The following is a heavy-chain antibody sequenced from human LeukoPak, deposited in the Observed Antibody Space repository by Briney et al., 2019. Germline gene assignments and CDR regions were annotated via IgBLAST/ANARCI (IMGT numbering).Heavy chain of an antibody. D-gene: IGHD4-17*01. CDR3: ATVTTERGDYYYYYMDV. V-gene: IGHV1-2*02. Sequence: ASVKVSCKASGYTFTSYYMHWVRQAPGQGLEWMGWINPNSGGTNYAQKFQGRVTMTRDTSISTAYMELSRLRSDDTAVYYCATVTTERGDYYYYYMDVWGKGTTVTVSS. CDR2: INPNSGGT. CDR1: GYTFTSYY. J-gene: IGHJ6*03.